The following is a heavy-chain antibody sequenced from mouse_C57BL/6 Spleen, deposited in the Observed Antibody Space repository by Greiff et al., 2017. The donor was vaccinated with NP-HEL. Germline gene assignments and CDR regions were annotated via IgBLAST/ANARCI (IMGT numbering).Heavy chain of an antibody. V-gene: IGHV1-50*01. CDR2: IDPSDSYT. D-gene: IGHD1-1*01. CDR1: GYTFTSYW. Sequence: QVQLQQPGAELVKPGASVKLSCKASGYTFTSYWMQWVKQRPGQGLEWIGEIDPSDSYTNYNQKFKGKATLTVDTSSSTAYMQLSSLTSEDSAVYYCASPTPGSSYGYYAMDYWGQGTSVTVSS. CDR3: ASPTPGSSYGYYAMDY. J-gene: IGHJ4*01.